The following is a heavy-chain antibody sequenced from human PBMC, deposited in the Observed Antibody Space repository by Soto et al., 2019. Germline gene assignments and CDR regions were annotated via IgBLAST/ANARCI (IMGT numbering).Heavy chain of an antibody. J-gene: IGHJ6*03. CDR3: AKGAPSGAPDTYYYYIGV. CDR1: GFTFSSYA. CDR2: ISGSGGST. V-gene: IGHV3-23*01. Sequence: VQLLESGGGLVQPGGSLRLSCAASGFTFSSYAMSWVRQAPGKGLEWVSAISGSGGSTYYADSVKGRFTISRDNSKNPLYLQKNSLRAEDTAVYYCAKGAPSGAPDTYYYYIGVWGKGTTVNGSS.